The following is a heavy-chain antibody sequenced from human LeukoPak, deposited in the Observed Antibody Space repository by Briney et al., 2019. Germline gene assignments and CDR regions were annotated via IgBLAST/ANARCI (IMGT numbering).Heavy chain of an antibody. J-gene: IGHJ4*02. CDR2: INPSGGST. CDR1: GYTFTNYY. CDR3: ARDTDGYNYALGY. Sequence: ASVKVSCKASGYTFTNYYIHLVRQAPGQGHEWRGIINPSGGSTSYAQKFQGRVTMTKDTSTSTLYMELSSLRSEDTAVYYCARDTDGYNYALGYWGQGTLVTVSS. D-gene: IGHD5-24*01. V-gene: IGHV1-46*01.